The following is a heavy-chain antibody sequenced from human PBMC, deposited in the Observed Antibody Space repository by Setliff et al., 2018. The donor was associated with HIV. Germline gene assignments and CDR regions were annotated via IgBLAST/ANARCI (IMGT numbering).Heavy chain of an antibody. Sequence: GGSLRLSCAASGFTFSIAWINWVRQAPGKGLEWVGRIKNKNDGGTADYAAPVKGRFTISRDDSKNVAYLQMNSLKTEDSAVYYCAREVVNSNVYYCMDVWGKGTTVTVSS. CDR2: IKNKNDGGTA. J-gene: IGHJ6*03. V-gene: IGHV3-15*01. CDR1: GFTFSIAW. D-gene: IGHD2-15*01. CDR3: AREVVNSNVYYCMDV.